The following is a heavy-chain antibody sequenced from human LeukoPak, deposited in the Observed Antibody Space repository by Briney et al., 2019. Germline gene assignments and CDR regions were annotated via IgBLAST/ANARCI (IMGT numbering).Heavy chain of an antibody. V-gene: IGHV1-69*06. CDR3: VRASYDILTGYYFDY. Sequence: SVKVSCKASGGTFSSYAISWVRQAPGQGLEWMGGIIPIFGTANYAQKFQGRVTITADKSTSTAYMELSSLGSEDTAVYYCVRASYDILTGYYFDYWGQGTLVAVSS. D-gene: IGHD3-9*01. CDR1: GGTFSSYA. CDR2: IIPIFGTA. J-gene: IGHJ4*02.